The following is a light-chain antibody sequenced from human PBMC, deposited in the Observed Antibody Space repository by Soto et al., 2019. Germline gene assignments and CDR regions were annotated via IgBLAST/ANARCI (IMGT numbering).Light chain of an antibody. CDR1: QDIDTY. J-gene: IGKJ2*01. V-gene: IGKV1-39*01. Sequence: DTQMTQSPSSLSTSVGDTVTITCRSSQDIDTYLNWDQQKPGLAPKVLIHTAASLHNGAPSRFSGHGSGTDFTLTISRVQPEDFATYFCQQSVRAPYNFGQGTKVA. CDR3: QQSVRAPYN. CDR2: TAA.